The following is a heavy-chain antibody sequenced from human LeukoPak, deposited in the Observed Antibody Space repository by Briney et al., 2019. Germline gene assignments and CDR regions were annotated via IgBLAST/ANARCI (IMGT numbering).Heavy chain of an antibody. Sequence: GGSLRLSCAASGFTFDDYAMHWVRQAPGKGLEWVSGISWNSGSIGYADSVKGRFTISRDNAKNSLYLQMNSLRAEDTALYYCAKGLATVQGVPGHWGQGTLVTVSS. D-gene: IGHD3-10*01. CDR1: GFTFDDYA. V-gene: IGHV3-9*01. J-gene: IGHJ4*02. CDR3: AKGLATVQGVPGH. CDR2: ISWNSGSI.